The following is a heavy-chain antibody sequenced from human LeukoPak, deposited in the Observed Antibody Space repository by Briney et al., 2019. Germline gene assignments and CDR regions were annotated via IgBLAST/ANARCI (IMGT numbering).Heavy chain of an antibody. CDR3: ARRRYDILTGYYTPDPPDYCDY. CDR2: IYYSGST. CDR1: GGPSSSYY. Sequence: PSETLSLTCTVSGGPSSSYYWSWIRQPPGKGLEWIGYIYYSGSTNYNPSLKSRVTMSVDTSKNQFSLKLSSVTAADTAVYYCARRRYDILTGYYTPDPPDYCDYWGQGTLVTVSS. V-gene: IGHV4-59*01. J-gene: IGHJ4*02. D-gene: IGHD3-9*01.